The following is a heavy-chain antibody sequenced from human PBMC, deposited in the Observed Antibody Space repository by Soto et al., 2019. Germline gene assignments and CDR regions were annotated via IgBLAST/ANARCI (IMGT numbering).Heavy chain of an antibody. D-gene: IGHD3-3*01. CDR2: IYYSGST. J-gene: IGHJ4*02. V-gene: IGHV4-30-4*01. CDR1: GGSISSGDYY. Sequence: QVQLQESGPGLVKPSQTLSLTCTVSGGSISSGDYYWSWIRQPPGKGLEWIGYIYYSGSTYYNPALKSRVTISVDTSKNQFSLKLSSVTAADTAVYYCAREGPYDFWSGYAFDYWGQGTLVTVSS. CDR3: AREGPYDFWSGYAFDY.